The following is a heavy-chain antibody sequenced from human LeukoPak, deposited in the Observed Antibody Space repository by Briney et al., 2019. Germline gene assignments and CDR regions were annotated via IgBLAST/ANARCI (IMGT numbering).Heavy chain of an antibody. J-gene: IGHJ4*02. CDR3: ASSSYYDFWSASYFDY. CDR2: IIPIFGTA. D-gene: IGHD3-3*01. Sequence: SVKVSCKASGDTFSSYAISWVRQAPGQGLEWMGRIIPIFGTANYAQKFQGRVTITTDESTSTAYMELSSLRSEDTAVYYCASSSYYDFWSASYFDYWGQGTLVTVSS. CDR1: GDTFSSYA. V-gene: IGHV1-69*05.